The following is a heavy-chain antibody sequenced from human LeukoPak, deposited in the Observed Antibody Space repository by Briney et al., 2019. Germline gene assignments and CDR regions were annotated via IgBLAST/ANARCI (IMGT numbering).Heavy chain of an antibody. Sequence: SQTLSLTCTVSGGSIRSGDYSWNWIRQHPGKGLEWIGYIYYSGSTYYNPSLTSRVTMLVDTSKNQFSLKLSSVTAADTAIYYCARDHTETSSLNFRNYYYYGMDIWGQGTTVIVSS. CDR1: GGSIRSGDYS. D-gene: IGHD4-4*01. CDR3: ARDHTETSSLNFRNYYYYGMDI. CDR2: IYYSGST. V-gene: IGHV4-31*03. J-gene: IGHJ6*02.